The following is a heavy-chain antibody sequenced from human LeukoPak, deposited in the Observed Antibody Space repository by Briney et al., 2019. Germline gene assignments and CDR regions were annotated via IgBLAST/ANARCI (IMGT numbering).Heavy chain of an antibody. CDR2: ISYDGSNE. CDR1: GGSISSSS. V-gene: IGHV3-30*18. Sequence: LSLTCTVSGGSISSSSYYWGWIRQPPGKGLEWVAVISYDGSNEDYADSVTGRFNISRDNSKNTLYLQMNSLRAEDTAVYYCAKDYTIFEIVIHLFDYWGQGTLVTVSS. CDR3: AKDYTIFEIVIHLFDY. J-gene: IGHJ4*02. D-gene: IGHD3-3*01.